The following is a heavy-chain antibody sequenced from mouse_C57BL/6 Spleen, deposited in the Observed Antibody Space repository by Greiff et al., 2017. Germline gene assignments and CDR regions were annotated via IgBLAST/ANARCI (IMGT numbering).Heavy chain of an antibody. CDR3: ARGGCIDY. CDR1: GYSFTGYF. CDR2: INPYNGDT. J-gene: IGHJ2*01. Sequence: VQLQQSGPELVKPGDSVKISCKASGYSFTGYFMNWVMQSHGKSLEWIGRINPYNGDTFYTQKFKGKATLTVDKSSSTAHMELRSLTSEDSAVYYCARGGCIDYWGQGTTLTVSS. V-gene: IGHV1-20*01.